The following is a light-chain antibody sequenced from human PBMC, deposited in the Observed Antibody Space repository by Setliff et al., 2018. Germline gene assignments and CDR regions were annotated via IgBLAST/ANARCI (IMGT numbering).Light chain of an antibody. CDR2: DVS. V-gene: IGLV2-14*01. J-gene: IGLJ1*01. CDR1: SSDVGGYNY. Sequence: QSALAQPASVSGSPGQSITISCTGTSSDVGGYNYVSWYQQHPGKAPKLMIYDVSKRPSGVSNRFSGSKSGNTASLTISGPQAEDEADYYCSSYTSSSPYVFGTGTKVTV. CDR3: SSYTSSSPYV.